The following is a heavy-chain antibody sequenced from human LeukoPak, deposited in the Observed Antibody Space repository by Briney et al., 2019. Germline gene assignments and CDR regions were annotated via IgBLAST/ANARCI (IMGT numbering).Heavy chain of an antibody. CDR1: GGSISTGSNY. CDR3: AREVYCSSTSCYIGGGVDY. J-gene: IGHJ4*02. CDR2: IYTSGST. V-gene: IGHV4-61*02. D-gene: IGHD2-2*02. Sequence: PSQTLSLTCTVSGGSISTGSNYWSWLRQPAGKGLEWIGRIYTSGSTNYNPSLKSRVTISVDTSKNQFSLKLSSVTAADTAVYYCAREVYCSSTSCYIGGGVDYWGQGTLVTVSS.